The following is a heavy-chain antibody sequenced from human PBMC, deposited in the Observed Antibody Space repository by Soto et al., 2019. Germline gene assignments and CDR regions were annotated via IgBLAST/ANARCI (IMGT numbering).Heavy chain of an antibody. CDR1: GFTFSSYW. CDR2: IKQDGSEK. D-gene: IGHD6-19*01. Sequence: EVQLVESGGGLVQPGGSLRLSCAASGFTFSSYWMSWVRQAPGKGLEWVANIKQDGSEKYYVDSVKGRFTTSRDNAKNSLYLQMNSRRAEDTAVYYCARDSSSGEYCFDYWGQGTLVTVSS. J-gene: IGHJ4*02. CDR3: ARDSSSGEYCFDY. V-gene: IGHV3-7*01.